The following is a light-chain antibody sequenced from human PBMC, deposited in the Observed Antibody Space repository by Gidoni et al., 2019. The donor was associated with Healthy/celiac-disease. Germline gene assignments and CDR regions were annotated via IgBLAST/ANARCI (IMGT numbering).Light chain of an antibody. CDR2: RNN. V-gene: IGLV1-47*01. Sequence: QSVLTHPPSASGTPGPRVTLPCSRSIFNIGSNYVYWYPQLPGTAPKLLIYRNNQRPSGVPDPFSGSKSGTSASLAISGLRSEDEADYYCAAWDDSLSGSWVFGGGTKLTVL. CDR3: AAWDDSLSGSWV. CDR1: IFNIGSNY. J-gene: IGLJ3*02.